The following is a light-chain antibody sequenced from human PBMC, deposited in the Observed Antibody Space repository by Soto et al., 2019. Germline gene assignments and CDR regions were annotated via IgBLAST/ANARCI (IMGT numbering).Light chain of an antibody. CDR1: QSISGW. CDR2: KAS. CDR3: QRYNRYPLT. J-gene: IGKJ4*01. V-gene: IGKV1-5*03. Sequence: DIQMTQSPSTLSASVGDRVTITCRASQSISGWLAWYQQKPGEAPKVLIYKASSLESGVPSRFSGSGAGTELALTSSRLHPDDFASYYCQRYNRYPLTFGGGTKVEIK.